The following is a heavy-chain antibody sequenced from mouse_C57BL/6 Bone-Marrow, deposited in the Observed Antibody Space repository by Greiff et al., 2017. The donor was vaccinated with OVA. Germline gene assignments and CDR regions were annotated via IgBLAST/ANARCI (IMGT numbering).Heavy chain of an antibody. CDR1: GFTFSSYG. CDR2: ISSGGSYT. J-gene: IGHJ3*01. Sequence: EVKLQESGGDLVKPGGSLKLSCAASGFTFSSYGMSWVRQTPDKRLEWVATISSGGSYTYYPDSVKGRFTISRDNAKNTLYLQMSSLKSEDTAMYYCARPLLLRFLFAYWGQGTLVTVSA. D-gene: IGHD1-1*01. CDR3: ARPLLLRFLFAY. V-gene: IGHV5-6*01.